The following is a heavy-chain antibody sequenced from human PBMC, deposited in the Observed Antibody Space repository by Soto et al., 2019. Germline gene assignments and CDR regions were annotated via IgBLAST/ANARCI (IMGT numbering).Heavy chain of an antibody. CDR1: GFTFSSYG. CDR3: AKGTEPPSYYYYVMDV. Sequence: QVQLVESGGGMVQPGRSLRLSCADSGFTFSSYGMHWVRQAPGKGLEWVAVISYDGSNKYYADSVKGRFTISRDNFKNTLDLQMNSLRAEDTAVYYCAKGTEPPSYYYYVMDVWGQGTTVTASS. J-gene: IGHJ6*02. D-gene: IGHD1-1*01. V-gene: IGHV3-30*18. CDR2: ISYDGSNK.